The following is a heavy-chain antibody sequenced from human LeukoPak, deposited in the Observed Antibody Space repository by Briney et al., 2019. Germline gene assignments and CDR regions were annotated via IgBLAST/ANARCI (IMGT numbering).Heavy chain of an antibody. J-gene: IGHJ6*02. V-gene: IGHV3-23*01. Sequence: GGSLRLSCAASGFTFSSYAMTWVRQAPGRGLEWVATISHSSGSTYYADSVKGRLTISRDNSKNTLYLQMNSLRAEDTAVYYCAKDPVIAAGYYYYGMDVWGQGTTVTVSS. CDR3: AKDPVIAAGYYYYGMDV. CDR1: GFTFSSYA. CDR2: ISHSSGST. D-gene: IGHD6-13*01.